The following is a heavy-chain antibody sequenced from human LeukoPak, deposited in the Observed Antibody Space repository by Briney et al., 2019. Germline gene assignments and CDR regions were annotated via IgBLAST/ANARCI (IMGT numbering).Heavy chain of an antibody. J-gene: IGHJ1*01. D-gene: IGHD6-13*01. CDR1: GGSFSGYY. CDR2: INNSGST. Sequence: SETLSLTCAVYGGSFSGYYWSWIRQPPGKGLEWIGEINNSGSTNYNPSLKSRVTISVDTSKNQFSLKLSSVTAADTAVYYCARDMGHGTWYGAEYFQHWGQGTLVTVSS. V-gene: IGHV4-34*01. CDR3: ARDMGHGTWYGAEYFQH.